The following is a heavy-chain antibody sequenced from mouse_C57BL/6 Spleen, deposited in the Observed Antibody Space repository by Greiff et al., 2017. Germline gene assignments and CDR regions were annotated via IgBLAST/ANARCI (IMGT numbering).Heavy chain of an antibody. CDR3: ARWGYYSNYDFDY. V-gene: IGHV5-17*01. CDR1: GFTFSDYG. J-gene: IGHJ2*01. D-gene: IGHD2-5*01. Sequence: EVKLVESGGGLVKPGGSLKLSCAASGFTFSDYGMHWVRQAPEKGLEWVAYISSGSSTIYYADTVKGRFTISRDNAKNTLFLQMTSLRSEDTAMYYCARWGYYSNYDFDYWGQGTTLTVSS. CDR2: ISSGSSTI.